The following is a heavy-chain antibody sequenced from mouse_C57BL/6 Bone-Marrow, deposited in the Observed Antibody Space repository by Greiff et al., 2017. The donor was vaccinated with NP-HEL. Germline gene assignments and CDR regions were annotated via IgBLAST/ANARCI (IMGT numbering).Heavy chain of an antibody. CDR2: ISDGGSYT. CDR3: AREGTTVDSMDY. D-gene: IGHD1-1*01. J-gene: IGHJ4*01. V-gene: IGHV5-4*01. Sequence: DVHLVESGGGLVKPGGSLKLSCAASGFTFSSYAMSWVRQTPEKRLEWVATISDGGSYTYYPDNVKGRFTISRDNAKNNLYLQMSHLKSEDTAMYYCAREGTTVDSMDYWGQGTSVTVSS. CDR1: GFTFSSYA.